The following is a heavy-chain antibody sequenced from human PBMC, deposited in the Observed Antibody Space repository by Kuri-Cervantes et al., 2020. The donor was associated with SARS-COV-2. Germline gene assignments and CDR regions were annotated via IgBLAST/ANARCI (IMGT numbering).Heavy chain of an antibody. Sequence: LRLSCAVSGGSISSGGYSWSWIRQPAGKGLEWIGRIYTSGSTNYNPSLKSRVTISVDTPKNQFSLKLSSVTAADTAVYYCAGPQNYYFDYWGQGTLVTVSS. D-gene: IGHD2/OR15-2a*01. CDR1: GGSISSGGYS. V-gene: IGHV4-61*02. CDR3: AGPQNYYFDY. J-gene: IGHJ4*02. CDR2: IYTSGST.